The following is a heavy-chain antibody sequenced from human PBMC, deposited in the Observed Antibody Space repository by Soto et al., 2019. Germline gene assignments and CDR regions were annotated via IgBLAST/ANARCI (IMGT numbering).Heavy chain of an antibody. CDR1: GGSISSGCYY. J-gene: IGHJ5*02. CDR3: ARDGVPTYYYDNSGYYKNWFDP. D-gene: IGHD3-22*01. CDR2: IYYSGST. Sequence: TLSLTCTVSGGSISSGCYYWNWIRQHPGKGLEWIGYIYYSGSTYYNPSLKSRVTISVDTSKNQFSLKLSSVTAADTAVYYCARDGVPTYYYDNSGYYKNWFDPWGQGTLVTVSS. V-gene: IGHV4-31*03.